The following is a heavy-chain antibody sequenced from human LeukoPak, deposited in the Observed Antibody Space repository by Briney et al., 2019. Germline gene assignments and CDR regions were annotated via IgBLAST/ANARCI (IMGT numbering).Heavy chain of an antibody. V-gene: IGHV1-18*01. J-gene: IGHJ5*02. CDR1: GYTFTIYG. D-gene: IGHD6-13*01. CDR2: ISAYNGNT. CDR3: ARDSSVIAAAGIVWFDP. Sequence: GASVKVSCKASGYTFTIYGISWVRQAPGQGLEWMAWISAYNGNTNYAQKLQGRVTMTTDTSTSTAYMELRSLRSDDTAVYYCARDSSVIAAAGIVWFDPWGQGTLVTVSS.